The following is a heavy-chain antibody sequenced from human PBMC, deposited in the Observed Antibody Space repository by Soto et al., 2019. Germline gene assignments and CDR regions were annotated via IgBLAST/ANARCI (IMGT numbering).Heavy chain of an antibody. D-gene: IGHD2-21*02. Sequence: QVQLVESGGGVVQPGRSLRLSCAASGFTFSSYGMHWVRQAPGKGLEWVAVISYDGSNKYYADSVKSRFTISRDNSKNTVYLQMNSLRAEDTAVYYCAKDKHIVVVTAPFDYWGQGTLVTVSS. CDR2: ISYDGSNK. V-gene: IGHV3-30*18. CDR3: AKDKHIVVVTAPFDY. J-gene: IGHJ4*02. CDR1: GFTFSSYG.